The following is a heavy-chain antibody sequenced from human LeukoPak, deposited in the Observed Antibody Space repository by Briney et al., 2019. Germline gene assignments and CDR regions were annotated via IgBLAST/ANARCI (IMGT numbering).Heavy chain of an antibody. V-gene: IGHV3-21*01. D-gene: IGHD3-10*01. J-gene: IGHJ4*02. CDR3: ARGERYNYGSGSPPSNDY. CDR1: GFSFSSYS. CDR2: ISSTSTYI. Sequence: GGSLRLSCAVSGFSFSSYSMNWVRQAPRKGLEWVSSISSTSTYIYYADSLKGRFTISRDNAKNSLYLQMSSLRAEDTAVYYCARGERYNYGSGSPPSNDYWGQGTLVTVSS.